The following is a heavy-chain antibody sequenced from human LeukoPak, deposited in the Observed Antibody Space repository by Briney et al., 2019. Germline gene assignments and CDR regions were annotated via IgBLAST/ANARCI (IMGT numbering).Heavy chain of an antibody. CDR2: IIPIFGTA. J-gene: IGHJ4*02. V-gene: IGHV1-69*05. D-gene: IGHD6-6*01. Sequence: AASVKVSCKASGGTFSSYAISWVRQAPGQGLEWMGGIIPIFGTANYAQKFQGRVTITTDESTSTAYMELSSLRSEDTAVYYCASRRSSTEFDYWGQGTLVTVSS. CDR3: ASRRSSTEFDY. CDR1: GGTFSSYA.